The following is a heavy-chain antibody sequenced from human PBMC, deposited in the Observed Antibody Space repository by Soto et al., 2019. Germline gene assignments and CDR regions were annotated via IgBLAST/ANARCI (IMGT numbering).Heavy chain of an antibody. V-gene: IGHV3-30*18. D-gene: IGHD2-15*01. CDR3: AKLEITTPGRCSGGSCSVDSLDY. CDR1: GFTFSSYG. Sequence: GGSLRLSCAASGFTFSSYGMHWVRQAPGKGLEWVAVISYDGSNKYYADSVKGRFTISRDNSKNTLYLQMNSLRAEDTAVYYCAKLEITTPGRCSGGSCSVDSLDYWGQGTLVTVSS. J-gene: IGHJ4*02. CDR2: ISYDGSNK.